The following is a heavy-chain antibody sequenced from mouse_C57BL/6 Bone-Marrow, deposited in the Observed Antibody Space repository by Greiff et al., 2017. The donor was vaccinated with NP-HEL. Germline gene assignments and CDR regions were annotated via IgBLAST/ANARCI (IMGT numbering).Heavy chain of an antibody. CDR2: ISDGGSYT. D-gene: IGHD2-2*01. CDR1: GFTFSSYA. J-gene: IGHJ1*03. Sequence: DVKLVESGGGLVKPGGSLKLSCAASGFTFSSYAMPWVRQTPEKRLEWVATISDGGSYTYYPDNVKGRFTISRDNAKNNLYLQMSHLKSEDTAMYYWERDRGLPRYFDVWGTGTTVTVSS. CDR3: ERDRGLPRYFDV. V-gene: IGHV5-4*01.